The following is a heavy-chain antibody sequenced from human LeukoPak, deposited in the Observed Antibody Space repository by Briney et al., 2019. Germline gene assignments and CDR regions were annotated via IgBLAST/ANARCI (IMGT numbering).Heavy chain of an antibody. D-gene: IGHD2-8*01. CDR2: IWYDGSNK. J-gene: IGHJ4*02. V-gene: IGHV3-33*08. CDR3: ARAPPFTKHFDY. CDR1: GFTFSSYV. Sequence: GGSLRLSCVASGFTFSSYVMHWVRQAPGKGLEWVAVIWYDGSNKYYADSVKGRFTISRDNSKNTLYLQMNSLRAEDTSVYYCARAPPFTKHFDYWGQGTLVTVSS.